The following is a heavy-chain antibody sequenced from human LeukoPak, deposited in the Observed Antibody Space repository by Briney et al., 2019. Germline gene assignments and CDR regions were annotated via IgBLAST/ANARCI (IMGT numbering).Heavy chain of an antibody. D-gene: IGHD1-26*01. CDR2: INHSGST. CDR3: ARRKSLGSGSYRY. Sequence: SETLSLTCVVSGTSVSSSNWWSWVRQPPGKGLEWIGEINHSGSTNYNPSLKSRVTISVDTSKNQFSLKLSSVTAADTAVYYCARRKSLGSGSYRYWGQGTLVTVSS. V-gene: IGHV4-4*02. J-gene: IGHJ4*02. CDR1: GTSVSSSNW.